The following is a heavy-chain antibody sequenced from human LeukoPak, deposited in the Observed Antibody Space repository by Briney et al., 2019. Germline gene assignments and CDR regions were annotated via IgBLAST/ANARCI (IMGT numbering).Heavy chain of an antibody. CDR1: GFTVSSNY. V-gene: IGHV3-53*01. CDR3: ARGGGGYNNWFDP. Sequence: PGGSLRLSCAASGFTVSSNYMSWVRQAPGKGLEWVSVIYSGGSTYCADSVKGRFTISRDNSKNTLYLQMNSLRAEDTAVYYCARGGGGYNNWFDPWGQGTLVTVSS. J-gene: IGHJ5*02. CDR2: IYSGGST. D-gene: IGHD5-12*01.